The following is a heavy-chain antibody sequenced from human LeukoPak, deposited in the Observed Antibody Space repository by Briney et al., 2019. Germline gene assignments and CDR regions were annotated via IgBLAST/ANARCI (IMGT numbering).Heavy chain of an antibody. J-gene: IGHJ4*02. CDR1: GCTFSNYG. CDR2: ISDDGTQK. Sequence: GGSLRLSCAASGCTFSNYGFHWVRQAPGKGLEWVAVISDDGTQKKYADSVKGGFTISRDSFKNTLFLQRDSPRADDTAVYYCAKAMEKNFDYRRQGTLVTVSS. V-gene: IGHV3-30*18. D-gene: IGHD1-1*01. CDR3: AKAMEKNFDY.